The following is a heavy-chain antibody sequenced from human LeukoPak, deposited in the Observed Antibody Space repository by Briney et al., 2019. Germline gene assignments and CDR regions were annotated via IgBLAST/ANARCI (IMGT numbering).Heavy chain of an antibody. V-gene: IGHV1-69*01. CDR1: GGTFSSYA. CDR3: ARGETHRYSGSYLKY. J-gene: IGHJ4*02. CDR2: IIPIFGTA. Sequence: ASVKVSCKASGGTFSSYAISWVRQAPGQGLEWMGGIIPIFGTANYAQKFQGRVTITADESTSTAYMELSSLRSEDTAVYYCARGETHRYSGSYLKYWGQGALVTVSS. D-gene: IGHD1-26*01.